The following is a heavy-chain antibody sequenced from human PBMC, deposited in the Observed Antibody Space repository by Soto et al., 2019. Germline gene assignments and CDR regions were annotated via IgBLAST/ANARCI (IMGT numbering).Heavy chain of an antibody. CDR3: TTRSAQYCSSTSCPSFDY. CDR2: IKSKTDGGTT. J-gene: IGHJ4*02. Sequence: SCAASGFTFSNAWMSWVRQAPGKGLEWVGRIKSKTDGGTTDYAAPVKGRFTISRDDSKNTLYLQMNSLKTEDTAVYYCTTRSAQYCSSTSCPSFDYWGQGTLVT. D-gene: IGHD2-2*01. V-gene: IGHV3-15*01. CDR1: GFTFSNAW.